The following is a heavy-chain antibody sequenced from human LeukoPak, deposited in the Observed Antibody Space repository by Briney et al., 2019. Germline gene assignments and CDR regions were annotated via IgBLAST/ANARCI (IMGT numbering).Heavy chain of an antibody. CDR3: ARGVANYDYVWGSYSKGWFDP. CDR2: IYYNGST. D-gene: IGHD3-16*01. J-gene: IGHJ5*02. CDR1: GGSISSYY. Sequence: SETLSLTCTVSGGSISSYYWSWIRQPPGKGLEWIGYIYYNGSTNYNPSLKSRVTISVDTSKNQFSLKLSSVTAADTAVYYCARGVANYDYVWGSYSKGWFDPWGQGTLVTVSS. V-gene: IGHV4-59*01.